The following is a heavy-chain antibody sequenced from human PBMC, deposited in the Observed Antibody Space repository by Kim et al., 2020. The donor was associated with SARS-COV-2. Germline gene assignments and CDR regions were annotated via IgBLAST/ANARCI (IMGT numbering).Heavy chain of an antibody. V-gene: IGHV5-51*01. D-gene: IGHD6-13*01. CDR3: ARYPGIAAAGTPYYFDY. CDR2: IYPGDSDT. CDR1: GYSFTSYW. Sequence: GESLKISCKGSGYSFTSYWIGWVRQMPGKGLEWMGIIYPGDSDTRYSPSFQGQVTISADKSISTAYLQWSSLKASDTAMYYCARYPGIAAAGTPYYFDYWGQGTLVTVSS. J-gene: IGHJ4*02.